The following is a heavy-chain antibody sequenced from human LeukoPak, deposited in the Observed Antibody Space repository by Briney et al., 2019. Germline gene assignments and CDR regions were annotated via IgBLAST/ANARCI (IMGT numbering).Heavy chain of an antibody. V-gene: IGHV3-48*01. CDR2: ISSSSSTI. J-gene: IGHJ4*02. D-gene: IGHD3-10*01. Sequence: GGSLRLSCAASGFTFSSYSMNWVRQAPGKGLEWVSYISSSSSTIYYADSVKGRFTISRDNAKNSLYLQMNSLRAEDTAVYYCARDSVRVGPWFPPFDYWGQGTLVTVSS. CDR3: ARDSVRVGPWFPPFDY. CDR1: GFTFSSYS.